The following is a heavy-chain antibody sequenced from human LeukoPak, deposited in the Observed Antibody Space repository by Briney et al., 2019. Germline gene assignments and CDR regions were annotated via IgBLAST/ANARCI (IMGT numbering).Heavy chain of an antibody. CDR2: ISYDGRNT. V-gene: IGHV3-30*01. J-gene: IGHJ5*02. CDR3: ARGSPVVPAATVFDP. Sequence: GGSLRLSCAASGSTFSSYAMHWVRQAPGKGIEWEAAISYDGRNTYYADSVKGRFTISRDNSKNTLYLQMNSLRAEDTTVYYCARGSPVVPAATVFDPWGQGTLVTVSS. CDR1: GSTFSSYA. D-gene: IGHD2-2*01.